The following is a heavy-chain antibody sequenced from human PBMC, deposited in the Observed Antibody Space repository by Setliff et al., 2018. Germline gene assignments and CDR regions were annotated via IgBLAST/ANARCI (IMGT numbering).Heavy chain of an antibody. Sequence: SETLSLTCSVSGGSISSGSYYWGWIRQPAGRGLEWIGRMIVSGGADYNPSLKSRVTMSVDSPNNKFSLNLSSVSAADTAVYYCARGPDLTAVGATYFYGMDVWGQGATVTVSS. CDR2: MIVSGGA. CDR3: ARGPDLTAVGATYFYGMDV. D-gene: IGHD6-19*01. CDR1: GGSISSGSYY. V-gene: IGHV4-61*02. J-gene: IGHJ6*02.